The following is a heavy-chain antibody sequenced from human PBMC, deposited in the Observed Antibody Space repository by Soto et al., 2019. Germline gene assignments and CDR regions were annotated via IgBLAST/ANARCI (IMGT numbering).Heavy chain of an antibody. CDR2: ITWNGGTI. V-gene: IGHV3-9*01. CDR3: AKGGSAALIAPSGRDNWFDP. CDR1: GFAFDDYV. J-gene: IGHJ5*02. D-gene: IGHD6-13*01. Sequence: GGSLRLSCAASGFAFDDYVMHWVRQPPGRGLEWVSGITWNGGTIRYVDSVKGRFTISRDNAENSLYLQMNSLRPEDTAVYYCAKGGSAALIAPSGRDNWFDPWGQGTQVTVSS.